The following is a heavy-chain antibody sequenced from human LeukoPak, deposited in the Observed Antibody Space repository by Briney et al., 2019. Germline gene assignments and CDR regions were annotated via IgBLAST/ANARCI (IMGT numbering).Heavy chain of an antibody. V-gene: IGHV4-39*07. J-gene: IGHJ6*02. CDR2: IYYSGST. Sequence: PSETLSLTCTVSGGSISSSSYYWGWIRQPPGKGLEWIGSIYYSGSTYYNPSLKSRVTISVDTSKNQFSLKLSSVTAADTAVYYCARKLRGYSGYEKVDGMDVWGQGTTVTVSS. CDR1: GGSISSSSYY. CDR3: ARKLRGYSGYEKVDGMDV. D-gene: IGHD5-12*01.